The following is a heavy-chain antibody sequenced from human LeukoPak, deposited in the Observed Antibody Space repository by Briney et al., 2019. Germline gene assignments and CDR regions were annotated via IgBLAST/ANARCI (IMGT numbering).Heavy chain of an antibody. V-gene: IGHV3-21*01. CDR2: ISSSSSYI. D-gene: IGHD4-17*01. CDR1: GFTFSSYS. J-gene: IGHJ3*02. CDR3: ARSQTTVTTFGAFDI. Sequence: PGGSLRLSCAASGFTFSSYSMNWVRQAPGKGLEWVSSISSSSSYIYYADSVEGRFTISRDNAKNSLYLQMNSLRAEDTAVYYCARSQTTVTTFGAFDIWGQGTMVTVSS.